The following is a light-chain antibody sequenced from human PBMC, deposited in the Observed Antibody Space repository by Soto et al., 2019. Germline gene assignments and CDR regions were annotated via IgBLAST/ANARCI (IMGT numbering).Light chain of an antibody. V-gene: IGKV3-11*01. Sequence: EIVLTQSPATLSLSPGERATLSCRSSQSVANYLDWYQQKPGHAPRLLIYESSNRATGIPARFSGSGSGTDFILTISRMEPQDFAVYYCKQRNNWPKTFGQRT. CDR1: QSVANY. CDR3: KQRNNWPKT. J-gene: IGKJ1*01. CDR2: ESS.